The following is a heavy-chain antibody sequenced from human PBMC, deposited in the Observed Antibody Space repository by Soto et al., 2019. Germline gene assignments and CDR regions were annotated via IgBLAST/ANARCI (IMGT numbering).Heavy chain of an antibody. D-gene: IGHD5-12*01. J-gene: IGHJ2*01. Sequence: GGSLRLSCAASGFTFSNYDMHWVRQTTGKGLEWVSAIDIAGATYYPDSVKGRFTISREKAKNSLYLQMNSLRADDTAVYYCARAARWLQSRYFDLWGRGPLVT. V-gene: IGHV3-13*01. CDR3: ARAARWLQSRYFDL. CDR1: GFTFSNYD. CDR2: IDIAGAT.